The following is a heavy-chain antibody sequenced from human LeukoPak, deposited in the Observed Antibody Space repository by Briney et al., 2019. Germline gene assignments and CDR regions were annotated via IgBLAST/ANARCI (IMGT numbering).Heavy chain of an antibody. CDR2: ISYDGSNK. Sequence: GRSLRLSCAASGFTFSSYDMHWVRQAPGKGLEWVAVISYDGSNKYYADSVKGRFTISRDNSKNTLYLQMNSLRAEDTAVYYCARDSGPDYVWGSYRYGWFDPWGQGTLVTVSS. D-gene: IGHD3-16*02. CDR1: GFTFSSYD. J-gene: IGHJ5*02. V-gene: IGHV3-30-3*01. CDR3: ARDSGPDYVWGSYRYGWFDP.